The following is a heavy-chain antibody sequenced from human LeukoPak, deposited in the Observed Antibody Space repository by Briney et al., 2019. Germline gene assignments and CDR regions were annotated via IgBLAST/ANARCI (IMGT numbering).Heavy chain of an antibody. Sequence: SETLSLTCTVSGGSISSSSYYWGWIRQPPGKGLEWIGSIYYSGSTYYNPSLKSRVTISVDTSKNQFSLKLSSVTAADTAVYYCARAGGSFPSGSSWYGAFDIWGQGTMVTVSS. CDR1: GGSISSSSYY. CDR2: IYYSGST. V-gene: IGHV4-39*07. J-gene: IGHJ3*02. CDR3: ARAGGSFPSGSSWYGAFDI. D-gene: IGHD6-13*01.